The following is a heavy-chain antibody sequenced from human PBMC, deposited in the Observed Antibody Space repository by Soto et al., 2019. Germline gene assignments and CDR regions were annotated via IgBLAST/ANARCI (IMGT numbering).Heavy chain of an antibody. Sequence: GGSPGLSCAASEFSFSSHLMHWVRQAPGKGLEWVAGISYDASKKYYADSVKGRFTISRDNPMNTLYLQMNSLRAEDTAVYYCAKDEDGYNYLYYYDYSGQGTLVIVSA. CDR3: AKDEDGYNYLYYYDY. CDR2: ISYDASKK. V-gene: IGHV3-30*18. D-gene: IGHD5-12*01. CDR1: EFSFSSHL. J-gene: IGHJ4*02.